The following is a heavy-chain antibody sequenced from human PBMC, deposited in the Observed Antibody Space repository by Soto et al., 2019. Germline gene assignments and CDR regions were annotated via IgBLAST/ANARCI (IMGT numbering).Heavy chain of an antibody. Sequence: QVQLVESGEGVVQPGRSLRLSCAASGFTFSSYAMHWVRQAPGKGLEWVAVISYDGSNKYYADPVKGRFTISRDNSKNTLYLQMNSLRAEDTAVYYCAREERRYFDWSRFDYWGQGTLVTVSS. J-gene: IGHJ4*02. V-gene: IGHV3-30-3*01. CDR3: AREERRYFDWSRFDY. CDR2: ISYDGSNK. D-gene: IGHD3-9*01. CDR1: GFTFSSYA.